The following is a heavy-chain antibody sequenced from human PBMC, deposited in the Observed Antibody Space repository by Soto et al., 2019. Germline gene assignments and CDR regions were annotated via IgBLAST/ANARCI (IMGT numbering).Heavy chain of an antibody. CDR3: ARGGASSKWFAP. D-gene: IGHD2-15*01. Sequence: QVHLQESGPGLVRPSQTLSLTCTVSGGSITSGGSFWSWIRQHPGKGPEWIAFIGYSGATSYNLSLASRVTISADTYKSQFSLNLRSVTAADTAVYYCARGGASSKWFAPWGQGTLVTVSS. CDR2: IGYSGAT. V-gene: IGHV4-31*03. J-gene: IGHJ5*02. CDR1: GGSITSGGSF.